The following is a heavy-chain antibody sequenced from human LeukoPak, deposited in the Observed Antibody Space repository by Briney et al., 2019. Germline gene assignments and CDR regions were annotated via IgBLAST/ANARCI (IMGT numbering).Heavy chain of an antibody. V-gene: IGHV4-34*01. CDR1: GGSFNGYY. Sequence: SETLSLTCAVYGGSFNGYYWSWIRQPPGKGLEWIGEINHSGSTNYNPSLKSRVTISVDTSKNQFSLKLSSVTAADTAVYYCARGLLGRAFDIWGQGTMVTVSS. J-gene: IGHJ3*02. D-gene: IGHD3-3*02. CDR2: INHSGST. CDR3: ARGLLGRAFDI.